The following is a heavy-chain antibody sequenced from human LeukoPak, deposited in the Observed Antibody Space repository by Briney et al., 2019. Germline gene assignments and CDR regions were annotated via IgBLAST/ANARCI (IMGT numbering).Heavy chain of an antibody. CDR3: AKDAYLDYTHHFDY. J-gene: IGHJ4*02. D-gene: IGHD4-11*01. CDR1: GFTFRSYG. Sequence: PGGSLRLSCAASGFTFRSYGMHGVSQAPGKGLEWVAVISYDGSNKYYADSVKGRFTISRDNSKNTLYLQMNSLRAEDTAVYYCAKDAYLDYTHHFDYWGQGTLVTVSS. V-gene: IGHV3-30*18. CDR2: ISYDGSNK.